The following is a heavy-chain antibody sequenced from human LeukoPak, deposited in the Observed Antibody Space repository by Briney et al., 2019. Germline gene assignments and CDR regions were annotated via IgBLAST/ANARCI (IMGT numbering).Heavy chain of an antibody. J-gene: IGHJ3*02. CDR3: AKGESGSYLTDAFDI. D-gene: IGHD1-26*01. V-gene: IGHV3-23*01. CDR1: GFTFSSYA. Sequence: GGSLRLSCAASGFTFSSYAMSWVRQAPGKGLEWVSAISGSGGSTYYADSVKGRFTISRDNSKNTLYLQMNSLRVEDTAVYYCAKGESGSYLTDAFDIWGQGTMVTVPS. CDR2: ISGSGGST.